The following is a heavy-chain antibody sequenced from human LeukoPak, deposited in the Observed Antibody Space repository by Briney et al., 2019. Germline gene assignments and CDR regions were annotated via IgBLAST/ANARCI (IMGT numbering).Heavy chain of an antibody. CDR3: VKITGY. CDR1: GFTFSSYA. Sequence: GGSLRLSCSASGFTFSSYAMHWVRQAPGKGLEYASAISSNGGSTYYADSVKGRFTISRDNSKNTLYLQMSSLRAEDTAVYYCVKITGYWGQGTLVTVSS. V-gene: IGHV3-64D*06. J-gene: IGHJ4*02. CDR2: ISSNGGST.